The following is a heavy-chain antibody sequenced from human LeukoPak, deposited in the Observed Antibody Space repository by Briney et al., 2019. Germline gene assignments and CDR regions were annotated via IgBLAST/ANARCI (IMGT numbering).Heavy chain of an antibody. J-gene: IGHJ4*02. CDR2: INHSGST. V-gene: IGHV4-34*01. Sequence: PSETLSLTCAVYGGSFSGYYWSWIRQPPGKGLEWIGEINHSGSTNYNPSLKSRVTISVDTSKNQFSLKLSSVTAVDTAVYYCAGGIAVAGKDYWGQGTLVTVS. D-gene: IGHD6-19*01. CDR3: AGGIAVAGKDY. CDR1: GGSFSGYY.